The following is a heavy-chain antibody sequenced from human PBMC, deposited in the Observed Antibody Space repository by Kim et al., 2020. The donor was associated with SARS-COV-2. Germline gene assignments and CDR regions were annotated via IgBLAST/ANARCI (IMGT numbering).Heavy chain of an antibody. Sequence: SETLSLTCTVSGGSITSYYWSWIRQSPGEGLEWMGYMFSSGTTNYHPSLKSRVTMSLDTSKNQFSLKLTSVTAADTAVYFFARGGTNQLAQVWGQGTLVT. CDR1: GGSITSYY. D-gene: IGHD1-1*01. CDR2: MFSSGTT. CDR3: ARGGTNQLAQV. J-gene: IGHJ4*02. V-gene: IGHV4-59*13.